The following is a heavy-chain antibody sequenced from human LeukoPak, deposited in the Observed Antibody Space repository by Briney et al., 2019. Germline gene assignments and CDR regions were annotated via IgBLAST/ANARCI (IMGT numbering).Heavy chain of an antibody. CDR3: ARYYYDSSGYYYFDY. Sequence: SVKVSCKASGGTFSSYAISWVRQAPGQGLEWMGGIIPIFGTANYAQKFQGRVTITADESTSTAYMELSSLRSEDTAVYYCARYYYDSSGYYYFDYWGQGTLVTVSS. J-gene: IGHJ4*02. V-gene: IGHV1-69*13. CDR1: GGTFSSYA. CDR2: IIPIFGTA. D-gene: IGHD3-22*01.